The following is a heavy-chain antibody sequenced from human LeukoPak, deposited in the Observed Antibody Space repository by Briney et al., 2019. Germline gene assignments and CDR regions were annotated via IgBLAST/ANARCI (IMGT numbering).Heavy chain of an antibody. V-gene: IGHV3-7*05. D-gene: IGHD6-6*01. CDR1: GFIFSSYW. Sequence: PGGSLRLSCAASGFIFSSYWMSWLRQAPVKGLEWVANIKQDGSEEVYVDSVKGRFTISRDNAKNSLFLQMNTLGAEDTAVYYCARDPYSSTWSYGMDVWGQGTTVTVSS. CDR3: ARDPYSSTWSYGMDV. CDR2: IKQDGSEE. J-gene: IGHJ6*02.